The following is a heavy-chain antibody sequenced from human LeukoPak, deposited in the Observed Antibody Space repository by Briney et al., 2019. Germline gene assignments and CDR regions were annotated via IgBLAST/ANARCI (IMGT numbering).Heavy chain of an antibody. CDR1: GYTFTSYD. D-gene: IGHD3-10*01. CDR3: ARGFGRVRGVGLYYFDY. V-gene: IGHV1-8*01. Sequence: GASVKVSCKASGYTFTSYDINWVRQATGQGLEWMGWMNPNSGNTGYAQKFQGRVTMTRNTSISTAYMELSSLRSEDTAVYYCARGFGRVRGVGLYYFDYWGQGTLVTVSS. CDR2: MNPNSGNT. J-gene: IGHJ4*02.